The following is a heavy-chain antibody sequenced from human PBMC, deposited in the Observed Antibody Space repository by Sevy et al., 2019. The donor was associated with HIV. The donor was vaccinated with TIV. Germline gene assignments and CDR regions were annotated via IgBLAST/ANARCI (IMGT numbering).Heavy chain of an antibody. D-gene: IGHD3-10*01. CDR3: PRDQAGPSDDYYYYYGMDL. V-gene: IGHV3-30-3*01. CDR2: VSFDGSDK. J-gene: IGHJ6*02. CDR1: GFILRNYV. Sequence: GGSLRLSCAASGFILRNYVMHWVRQAPGKGLEWVAAVSFDGSDKFYADSVKGRFTISRDNSKNRLYLQTNSLRAEETAVYYCPRDQAGPSDDYYYYYGMDLWGQGTTVTVSS.